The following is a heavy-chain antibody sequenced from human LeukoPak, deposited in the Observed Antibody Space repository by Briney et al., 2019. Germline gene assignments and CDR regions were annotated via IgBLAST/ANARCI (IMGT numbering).Heavy chain of an antibody. CDR2: INPKRGDT. D-gene: IGHD1-14*01. CDR3: ARGGRDTGPYNWFDP. J-gene: IGHJ5*02. CDR1: GYPFTFFY. Sequence: ASVKVSCKASGYPFTFFYKHWVRQAPGQGLEWMGRINPKRGDTDFAQKFQGRVTMTRDTPITTVYMGLSRLTSDDTAVYYCARGGRDTGPYNWFDPWGQGTLVTVSP. V-gene: IGHV1-2*06.